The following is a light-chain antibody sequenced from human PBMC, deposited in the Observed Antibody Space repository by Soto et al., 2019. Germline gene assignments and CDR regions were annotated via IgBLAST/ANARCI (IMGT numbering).Light chain of an antibody. J-gene: IGLJ1*01. Sequence: QSALTQPASVSGSPGQSIAISCTGTSGDVGGYDYVSWYQQHPDKAPKLMIYEVTKRPSWVSNRFSGSKSGNTASLTISGLQPEDEADYYCSSHTSGSTRVFGSGTKSPS. CDR3: SSHTSGSTRV. CDR2: EVT. CDR1: SGDVGGYDY. V-gene: IGLV2-14*01.